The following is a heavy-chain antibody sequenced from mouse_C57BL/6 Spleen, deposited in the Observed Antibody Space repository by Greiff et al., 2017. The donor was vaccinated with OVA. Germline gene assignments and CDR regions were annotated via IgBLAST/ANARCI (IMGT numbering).Heavy chain of an antibody. V-gene: IGHV8-8*01. CDR1: GFSLSTFGMG. D-gene: IGHD1-1*01. CDR3: ARGVTTVVAKSSFDY. CDR2: IWWEDDK. Sequence: QVQLKESGPGILQPSQTLSLTCSFSGFSLSTFGMGVGWIRQPSGKGLEWRAHIWWEDDKYYNPALKRRLTISKDTSKNQVFLMLAKVYTADTATYYCARGVTTVVAKSSFDYWGQGTTLTVSS. J-gene: IGHJ2*01.